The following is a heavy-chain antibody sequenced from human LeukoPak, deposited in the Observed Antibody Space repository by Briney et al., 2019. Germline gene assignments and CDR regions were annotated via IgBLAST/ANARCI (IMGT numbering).Heavy chain of an antibody. V-gene: IGHV1-18*01. J-gene: IGHJ4*02. CDR3: ARDYCSGGSCYSGLFDY. D-gene: IGHD2-15*01. CDR1: GYTFTSYG. CDR2: ISAYNGNT. Sequence: ASVKVSCKASGYTFTSYGISWVRQAPGQGLEWMGWISAYNGNTNYAQKLQGRVTMTTDTSTSTAYMELRSLRSDDTAVYYCARDYCSGGSCYSGLFDYWGQGTLVNVSS.